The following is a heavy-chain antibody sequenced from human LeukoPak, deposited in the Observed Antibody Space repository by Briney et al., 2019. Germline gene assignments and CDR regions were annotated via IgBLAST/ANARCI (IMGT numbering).Heavy chain of an antibody. CDR1: GGTFSSYA. V-gene: IGHV1-69*05. J-gene: IGHJ4*02. CDR2: IIPIFGTA. Sequence: ASVKVSCKASGGTFSSYAISWVRQAPGQGLEWMGRIIPIFGTANYAQKFQGRVTITTDESTSTAYMELSSLRSEDTAVYYCARSPDSGYDYGYFDYWGQGTLVTVSS. CDR3: ARSPDSGYDYGYFDY. D-gene: IGHD5-12*01.